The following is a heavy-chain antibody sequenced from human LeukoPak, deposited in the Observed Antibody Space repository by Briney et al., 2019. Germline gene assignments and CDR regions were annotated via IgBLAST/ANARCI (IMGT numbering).Heavy chain of an antibody. D-gene: IGHD3-9*01. J-gene: IGHJ6*02. CDR3: ARRLRYFDYGMDV. CDR2: VSSSGSTI. Sequence: GGSLRLSCAASGFTFSSHEMNWVRQGPGQGLEWVSYVSSSGSTIYYADSVKGRFTISRDNAKNSLYLQMNSLRAEDRAIYYCARRLRYFDYGMDVWGQGTTVTVSS. V-gene: IGHV3-48*03. CDR1: GFTFSSHE.